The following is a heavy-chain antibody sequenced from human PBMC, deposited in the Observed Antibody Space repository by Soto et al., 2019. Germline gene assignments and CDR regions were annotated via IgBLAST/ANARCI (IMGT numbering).Heavy chain of an antibody. D-gene: IGHD3-22*01. Sequence: QVQLVQSGAEVKKPGASVKVSCKASGYTFTIYGISWVRQAPGQGLEWMGWISGYNGNTDSAQNLQDRVTLTTDASTSSVYMELRSLRSDDTDVYYCAKVDYYDSSGYYGYWGQGTLITVSS. CDR2: ISGYNGNT. J-gene: IGHJ4*02. CDR1: GYTFTIYG. CDR3: AKVDYYDSSGYYGY. V-gene: IGHV1-18*04.